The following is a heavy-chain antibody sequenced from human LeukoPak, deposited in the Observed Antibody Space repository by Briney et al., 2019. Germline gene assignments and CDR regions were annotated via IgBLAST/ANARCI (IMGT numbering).Heavy chain of an antibody. V-gene: IGHV3-74*03. CDR2: INGDGSTT. Sequence: GGSLRLSCAASGFTFSTYWMHWVRQAPGTGLVWVSRINGDGSTTMYADSVKGRFTISRDNAKNTLCLQMDSLRAEDRAVYYCTRGSDYGSGSYYNPFDFWGQGTLLTVSS. CDR3: TRGSDYGSGSYYNPFDF. CDR1: GFTFSTYW. D-gene: IGHD3-10*01. J-gene: IGHJ4*02.